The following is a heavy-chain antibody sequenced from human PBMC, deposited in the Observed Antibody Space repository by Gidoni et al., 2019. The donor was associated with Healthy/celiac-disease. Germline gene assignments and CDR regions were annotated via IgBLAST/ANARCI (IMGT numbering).Heavy chain of an antibody. J-gene: IGHJ4*02. CDR3: AKDGTSRHPDY. CDR1: GFIFSNYG. D-gene: IGHD1-26*01. CDR2: ISYDGSNK. V-gene: IGHV3-30*18. Sequence: QVQLVESGGGVVQPGRSLRLSCAASGFIFSNYGMHWVRQAPGKGLEWVAVISYDGSNKYYADSVKGRFTISRDNSKNTLYLQVNSLRAEDTAVYYCAKDGTSRHPDYWGQGTLVTVSS.